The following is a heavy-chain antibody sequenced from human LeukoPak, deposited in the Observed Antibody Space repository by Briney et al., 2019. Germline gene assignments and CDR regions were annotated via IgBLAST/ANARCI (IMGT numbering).Heavy chain of an antibody. D-gene: IGHD2-21*02. J-gene: IGHJ4*02. CDR2: IYSDNT. V-gene: IGHV3-53*01. CDR1: GFTVSSNS. CDR3: TRHRYGDSGGDFDY. Sequence: GSLRLSCTVSGFTVSSNSMSWVRQAPGKGLEWVSFIYSDNTHHSDSVKGRFTISRDDSKNTAYLQMNSLKTEDTAVYYCTRHRYGDSGGDFDYWGQGTLVTVSS.